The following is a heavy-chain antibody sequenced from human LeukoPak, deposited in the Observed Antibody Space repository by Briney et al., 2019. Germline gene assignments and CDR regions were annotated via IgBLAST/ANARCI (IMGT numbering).Heavy chain of an antibody. V-gene: IGHV3-66*01. CDR1: GFTVSSNY. CDR2: IYSGGST. J-gene: IGHJ4*02. Sequence: QPGGSLRLSCAASGFTVSSNYMSWVRQAPGKGLEWVPVIYSGGSTYYADSVKGRFTISRDNSKNTLYLQMNSLRAEDTAVYYCARDRDSSGYYTTTSLDYWGQGTLVTVSS. CDR3: ARDRDSSGYYTTTSLDY. D-gene: IGHD3-22*01.